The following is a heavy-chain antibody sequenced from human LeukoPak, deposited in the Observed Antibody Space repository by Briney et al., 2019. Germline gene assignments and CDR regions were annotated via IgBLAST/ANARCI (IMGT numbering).Heavy chain of an antibody. CDR1: GGSISSYY. J-gene: IGHJ6*02. D-gene: IGHD6-19*01. Sequence: SETLSLTCTVSGGSISSYYWSWIRQPAGKGLEWIGRSYTSGSTHYNPSLKSRVTMSVDTPKNQFSLKLSSVTTADTAVYYCARDSRWLGTYYYYGMDVWGQGTTVTVSS. V-gene: IGHV4-4*07. CDR3: ARDSRWLGTYYYYGMDV. CDR2: SYTSGST.